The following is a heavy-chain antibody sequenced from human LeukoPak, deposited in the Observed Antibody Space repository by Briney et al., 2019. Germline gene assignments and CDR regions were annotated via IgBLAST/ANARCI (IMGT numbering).Heavy chain of an antibody. J-gene: IGHJ5*01. Sequence: PSGTLSLTCAVSGGSISSSNWWSWVRHPPGKGLGWVSIIGSSGGGIHYADSVKARFTISRDNSKNALYLQMNSLRVEDTAVYYCAIDPNWGTHSRGQGVLVTVSS. D-gene: IGHD7-27*01. CDR1: GGSISSSN. V-gene: IGHV3-23*01. CDR3: AIDPNWGTHS. CDR2: IGSSGGGI.